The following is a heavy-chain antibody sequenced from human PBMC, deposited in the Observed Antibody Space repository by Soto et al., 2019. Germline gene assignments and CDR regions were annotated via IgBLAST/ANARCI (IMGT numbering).Heavy chain of an antibody. CDR2: IYYSGST. J-gene: IGHJ6*02. CDR1: GGSVSSGSYY. CDR3: AREGGDGAARTGYYYYYGMDV. Sequence: PSETLSLTCTVSGGSVSSGSYYWSWIRQPPGKGLEWIGYIYYSGSTNYNPSLKSRVTISVDTSKNQFSLKLSSVTAADTAVYYCAREGGDGAARTGYYYYYGMDVSGQGTTVTVSS. V-gene: IGHV4-61*01. D-gene: IGHD6-6*01.